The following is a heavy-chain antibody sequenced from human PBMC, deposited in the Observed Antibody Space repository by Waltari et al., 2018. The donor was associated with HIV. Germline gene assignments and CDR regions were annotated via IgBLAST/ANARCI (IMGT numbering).Heavy chain of an antibody. D-gene: IGHD3-10*01. CDR3: TKDTLGAD. V-gene: IGHV3-23*01. J-gene: IGHJ4*02. Sequence: EVQVLASGGGLVQPGGSMRLSCAASGFTFGSSVMGWVGQAPGRWLHCVSTIYVFGTTYYADSVKGRFTISRDNYRDTLYLQMNSLRAEDTAIYYCTKDTLGADWGQGTLVTVSS. CDR2: IYVFGTT. CDR1: GFTFGSSV.